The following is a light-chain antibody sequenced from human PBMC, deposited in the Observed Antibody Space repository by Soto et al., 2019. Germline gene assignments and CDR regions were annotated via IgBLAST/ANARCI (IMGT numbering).Light chain of an antibody. CDR2: DVN. CDR3: CSYSGSNTIVV. CDR1: SSDVGGYNY. V-gene: IGLV2-14*03. J-gene: IGLJ2*01. Sequence: QSVLTQPASVSGSPGQSIAISCTGTSSDVGGYNYVSWYQQHPGKAPRLMIFDVNHRPSGISTRFSGSKSGNTAYLTISGLQAEDEADYYCCSYSGSNTIVVFGGGTKLTVL.